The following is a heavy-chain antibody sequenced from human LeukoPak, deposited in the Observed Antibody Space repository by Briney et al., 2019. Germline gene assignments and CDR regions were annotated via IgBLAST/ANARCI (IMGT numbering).Heavy chain of an antibody. D-gene: IGHD6-19*01. CDR3: AKAYTTGWSEGYLDY. J-gene: IGHJ4*02. CDR2: IGGGRT. CDR1: GFIFSSYT. Sequence: GGSPRPSCAASGFIFSSYTMGWVRQVPGKGLEWVSSIGGGRTYYADSVKGRFAISRDDSKNTLSLQMNSLRGEDTALYYCAKAYTTGWSEGYLDYWGQGTLVPVST. V-gene: IGHV3-23*01.